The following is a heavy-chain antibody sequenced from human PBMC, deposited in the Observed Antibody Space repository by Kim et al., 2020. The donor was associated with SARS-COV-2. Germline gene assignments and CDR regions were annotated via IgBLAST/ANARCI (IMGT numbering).Heavy chain of an antibody. D-gene: IGHD1-7*01. CDR2: VTYDGNTE. V-gene: IGHV3-30*18. CDR3: AKDRTALRELPDAFDV. Sequence: GGSLRLSCAASGITFSRFGFHWVRQAPGKGLEWVAVVTYDGNTEHYADSVKGRFTVSRDNHRNTVYLQMNSLRPDDTAVYYCAKDRTALRELPDAFDVWGLGTWVTVSS. CDR1: GITFSRFG. J-gene: IGHJ3*01.